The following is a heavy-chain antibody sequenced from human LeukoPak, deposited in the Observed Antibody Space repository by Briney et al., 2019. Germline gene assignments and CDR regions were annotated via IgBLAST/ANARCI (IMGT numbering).Heavy chain of an antibody. Sequence: SETLSLTCTVSGGSINSDWSWIGQPAGPGLEWIGRISGSGTRTYNPALQSRLSISIDTAKTQFSLTLSSVTAADAAVYSCARDRSFLGTYDRDFDYWGQGTLVTVSS. CDR3: ARDRSFLGTYDRDFDY. D-gene: IGHD1-26*01. V-gene: IGHV4-4*07. CDR1: GGSINSD. CDR2: ISGSGTR. J-gene: IGHJ4*02.